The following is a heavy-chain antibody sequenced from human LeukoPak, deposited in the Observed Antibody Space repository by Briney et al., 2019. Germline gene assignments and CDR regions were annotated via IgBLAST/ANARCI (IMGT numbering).Heavy chain of an antibody. CDR1: GYIFTGYY. Sequence: ASVTVSCKASGYIFTGYYIHWVRQAPGQGLESMGWVNPNSGDTSYAQNFQGRVTMTRDTSINTAYMELSRLRSDDTAVYYCATGTITTYNYWGRGTLVTVSS. CDR3: ATGTITTYNY. J-gene: IGHJ4*02. CDR2: VNPNSGDT. D-gene: IGHD4-11*01. V-gene: IGHV1-2*02.